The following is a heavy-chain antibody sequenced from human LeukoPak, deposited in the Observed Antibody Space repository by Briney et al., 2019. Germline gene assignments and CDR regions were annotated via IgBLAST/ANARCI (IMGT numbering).Heavy chain of an antibody. CDR3: ARDRDYDILTGYCY. D-gene: IGHD3-9*01. J-gene: IGHJ4*02. V-gene: IGHV3-21*01. CDR1: GFTFSSYS. Sequence: GGSLRLSRAASGFTFSSYSMNWVRQAPGKGLEWVSSISSSSSYIYYADSVKGRFTISRDNAKNSLYLQMNSLRAEDTAVYYCARDRDYDILTGYCYWGQGTLVTVSS. CDR2: ISSSSSYI.